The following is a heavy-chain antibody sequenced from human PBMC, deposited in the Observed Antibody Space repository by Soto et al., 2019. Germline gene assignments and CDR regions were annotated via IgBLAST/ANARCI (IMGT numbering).Heavy chain of an antibody. J-gene: IGHJ4*02. CDR3: VRDDFGVGMDD. D-gene: IGHD3-3*01. V-gene: IGHV3-74*01. CDR2: IDTDGSST. Sequence: PGGSLRLSCAASGFTFSSYWMHWVRQAPGKGLVWVSHIDTDGSSTSYADSVKGRFTISRDNAKNTLYLQMNSLRAEDMAVYDFVRDDFGVGMDDWGLGTLVTVSS. CDR1: GFTFSSYW.